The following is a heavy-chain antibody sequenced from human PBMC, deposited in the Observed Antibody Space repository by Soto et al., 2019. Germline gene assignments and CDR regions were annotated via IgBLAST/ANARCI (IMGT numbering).Heavy chain of an antibody. V-gene: IGHV3-48*03. J-gene: IGHJ4*02. CDR3: ASDGSSGYPIDY. D-gene: IGHD6-25*01. CDR1: GFTFSSYE. Sequence: EVQLVESGGGLVQPGGSLRLSCAASGFTFSSYEMNWVRQAPGKGLDWVSYISSSGSTIYYADSVKGRFTISRDNAKNSLYLQMNSRRAEDTAVYYCASDGSSGYPIDYWGQGTLVIVSS. CDR2: ISSSGSTI.